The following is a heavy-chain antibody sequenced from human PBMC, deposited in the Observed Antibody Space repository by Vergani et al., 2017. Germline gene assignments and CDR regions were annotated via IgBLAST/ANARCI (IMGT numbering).Heavy chain of an antibody. CDR2: INHSGST. V-gene: IGHV4-4*02. CDR3: ARGLSTGAAASSYFDY. Sequence: QVQLQESGPGLVKPSGTLSLTCAVSGGSISSSNWWSWVRQPPGKGLEWIGEINHSGSTNYNPSLKSRVTISVDTSKNQFSLKLSSVTAADTAVYYCARGLSTGAAASSYFDYWGQGTLVTVSS. D-gene: IGHD1-14*01. J-gene: IGHJ4*02. CDR1: GGSISSSNW.